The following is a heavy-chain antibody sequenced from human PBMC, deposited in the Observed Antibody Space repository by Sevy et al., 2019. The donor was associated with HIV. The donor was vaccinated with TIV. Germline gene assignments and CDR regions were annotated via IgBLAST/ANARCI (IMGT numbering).Heavy chain of an antibody. CDR3: TTTLSTAHYMVV. CDR1: GLSFTSAW. D-gene: IGHD2-2*01. Sequence: GGSLRLSCAASGLSFTSAWMSWVRQAPGKGLEWVGRIKSKTDGERKDYPAPVGGRFTISRDDSNNTLDLQMNSLETEDTAVYYCTTTLSTAHYMVVWGQGTTVTV. CDR2: IKSKTDGERK. J-gene: IGHJ6*02. V-gene: IGHV3-15*01.